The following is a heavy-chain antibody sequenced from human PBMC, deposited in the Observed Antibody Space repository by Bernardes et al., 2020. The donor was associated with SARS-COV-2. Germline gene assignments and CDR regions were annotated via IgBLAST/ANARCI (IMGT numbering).Heavy chain of an antibody. Sequence: TLSLTCTVSGGSISGGDYYWSWIRQSPGKGLEWIGYIYHTGNTYYNPSLRSRVTISVDTSNNQFSLKLSSVTAADTAVYYCARESYYYDFWRGQLNWFDPWGQGTLVSVSS. CDR1: GGSISGGDYY. CDR3: ARESYYYDFWRGQLNWFDP. V-gene: IGHV4-30-4*01. CDR2: IYHTGNT. D-gene: IGHD3-3*01. J-gene: IGHJ5*02.